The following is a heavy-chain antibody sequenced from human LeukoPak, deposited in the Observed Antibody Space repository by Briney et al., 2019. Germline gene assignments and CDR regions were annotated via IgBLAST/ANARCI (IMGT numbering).Heavy chain of an antibody. J-gene: IGHJ2*01. CDR3: AREQYHYDSSGYYWYFDL. CDR2: ISAYNGNT. V-gene: IGHV1-18*01. D-gene: IGHD3-22*01. Sequence: ASVKVSCKASGYTFTSYGISWVRQAPGQGLEWMGWISAYNGNTNYAQKLQGRVTMTTDTSTSTAYMELRSLRSDDTAVYYCAREQYHYDSSGYYWYFDLWGRGTLVTVSS. CDR1: GYTFTSYG.